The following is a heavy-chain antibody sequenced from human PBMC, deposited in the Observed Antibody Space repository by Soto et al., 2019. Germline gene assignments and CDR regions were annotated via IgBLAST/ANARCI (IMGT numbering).Heavy chain of an antibody. J-gene: IGHJ4*02. Sequence: EVQLLDSGGGLVQPGGSLRLSCVASGFTFSRYVMTWVRQAPGKGLEWVSTINSNGGSTYYADSVKGRFTISRDNSKNALYLQMNGLRAEDTAVYFCARVADLDYCSRTSCLYYFDYWGQGALVTVSS. CDR1: GFTFSRYV. CDR3: ARVADLDYCSRTSCLYYFDY. CDR2: INSNGGST. D-gene: IGHD2-2*01. V-gene: IGHV3-23*01.